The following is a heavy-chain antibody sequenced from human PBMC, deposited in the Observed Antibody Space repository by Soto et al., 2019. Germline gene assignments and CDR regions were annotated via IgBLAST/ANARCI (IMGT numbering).Heavy chain of an antibody. J-gene: IGHJ4*02. CDR1: GGSLRGHY. CDR2: INHSGST. Sequence: KASETLSLTCAVSGGSLRGHYWSWIRQSPEKGLEWIGEINHSGSTNYNPTLKSRVTISRDASKNQFSLRLSSMTAADSAVYFCARAAVKLGATLFDSWGQGTLVTVSS. D-gene: IGHD1-26*01. CDR3: ARAAVKLGATLFDS. V-gene: IGHV4-34*01.